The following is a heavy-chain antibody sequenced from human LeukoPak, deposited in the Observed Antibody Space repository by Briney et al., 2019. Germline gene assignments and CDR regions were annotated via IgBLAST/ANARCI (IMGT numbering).Heavy chain of an antibody. CDR3: ARETELAGFSGGLGFNY. Sequence: SETLSLTCTVSGGSIGSYYWSWIRQPPGKGLEWIGHIYDTAYTDYNPSVKGRVTISVDTSKNQFSLRLYYVTAADTAIYYCARETELAGFSGGLGFNYWGQGTLVTVSS. J-gene: IGHJ4*02. CDR1: GGSIGSYY. D-gene: IGHD6-19*01. CDR2: IYDTAYT. V-gene: IGHV4-59*01.